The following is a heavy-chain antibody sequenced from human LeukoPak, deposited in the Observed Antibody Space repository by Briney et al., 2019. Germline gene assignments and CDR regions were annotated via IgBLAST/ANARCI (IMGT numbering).Heavy chain of an antibody. Sequence: GGSLRLSCAASGFTFSSYAMSWVRQAPGKGLEWVSTISGSGGAGTYYADSVKGRFTISRDNSKTTLYLPMNSLRAEDTAVYYCVKDRGGSPFYGMDVWGQGTTVTVSS. J-gene: IGHJ6*02. CDR1: GFTFSSYA. CDR2: ISGSGGAGT. CDR3: VKDRGGSPFYGMDV. D-gene: IGHD1-26*01. V-gene: IGHV3-23*01.